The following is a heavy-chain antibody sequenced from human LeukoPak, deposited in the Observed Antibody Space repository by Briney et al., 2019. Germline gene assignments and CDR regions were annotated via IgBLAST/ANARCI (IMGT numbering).Heavy chain of an antibody. J-gene: IGHJ3*02. CDR3: VRDWRYAFDI. Sequence: GGSRRLSCAASGFSFSTYTMNWVRQAPGKGLEWVSHIGGSDHYADSVRGRFTISRDNAKSSLYLQMNSLRAEDSAVYCCVRDWRYAFDIWGRGTMVTVSS. D-gene: IGHD3-3*01. CDR2: IGGSD. CDR1: GFSFSTYT. V-gene: IGHV3-48*04.